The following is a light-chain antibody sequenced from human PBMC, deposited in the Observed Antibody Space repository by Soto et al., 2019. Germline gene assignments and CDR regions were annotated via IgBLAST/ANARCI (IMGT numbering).Light chain of an antibody. J-gene: IGKJ1*01. CDR3: QHYNRYSES. Sequence: DIQITQSPSTMSASVGDRVTITCRAGQSISSWLAWYQQKPGKAPKLLIYAASSLQSGVPSRFSGSGSGTDFTLTISSLQPDDFATYYCQHYNRYSESFGQGTKVDI. CDR2: AAS. CDR1: QSISSW. V-gene: IGKV1-5*01.